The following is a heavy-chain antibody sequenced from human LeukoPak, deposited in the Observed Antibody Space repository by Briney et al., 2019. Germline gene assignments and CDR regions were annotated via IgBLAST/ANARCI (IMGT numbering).Heavy chain of an antibody. D-gene: IGHD2-2*02. V-gene: IGHV4-34*01. CDR2: INHSGST. J-gene: IGHJ6*02. Sequence: PSETLSLTCAVYGGSFSGYYWSWIRQPPGKGLEWIGEINHSGSTNYSPSLKSRVTISVDTSKNQFSLKLSSVTAADTAVYYCARVNCSSTSCYTDYYYGMDVWGQGTTVTVSS. CDR3: ARVNCSSTSCYTDYYYGMDV. CDR1: GGSFSGYY.